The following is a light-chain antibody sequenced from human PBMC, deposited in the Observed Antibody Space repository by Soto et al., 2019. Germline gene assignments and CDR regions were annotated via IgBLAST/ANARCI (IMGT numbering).Light chain of an antibody. V-gene: IGKV3-15*01. J-gene: IGKJ2*01. Sequence: EIVMTQSPANLSVSPGERATLSCRASQSVSSNLAWYQQKLGQGPRLLIYGASTRATSIPARFSGSGSGTEFPLTINSLQSEDFAVYYCQQYNKWPPYTFGQGTKLEIK. CDR2: GAS. CDR1: QSVSSN. CDR3: QQYNKWPPYT.